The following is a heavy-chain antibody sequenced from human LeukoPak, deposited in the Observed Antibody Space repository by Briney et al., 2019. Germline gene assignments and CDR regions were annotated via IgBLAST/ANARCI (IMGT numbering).Heavy chain of an antibody. J-gene: IGHJ4*02. CDR2: INSSGRTI. Sequence: GGSLRLSCAASGFTLSSYEMKRVGQAPRNRREGVSYINSSGRTIYYADSVRSRFTISRDNAKNSLYLQMNSLRAEDTAVYYCEGERGPPSRVGYWGQGTLVTVSS. CDR1: GFTLSSYE. D-gene: IGHD1-26*01. V-gene: IGHV3-48*03. CDR3: EGERGPPSRVGY.